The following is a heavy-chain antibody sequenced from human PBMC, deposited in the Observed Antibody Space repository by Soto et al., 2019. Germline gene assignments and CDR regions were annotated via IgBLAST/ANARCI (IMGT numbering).Heavy chain of an antibody. Sequence: QVQLVESGGGVVQPGRSLRLSCAASGFTFSSYGMHWVRQAPGKGLEWVAVISYDGSNKYYADSVKGRFTISRDNSKNTLYLQMNSLRAEDTAVYYCAKDFAVAGDYYYYGMDVWGQGTTVTVSS. CDR2: ISYDGSNK. CDR1: GFTFSSYG. CDR3: AKDFAVAGDYYYYGMDV. J-gene: IGHJ6*02. V-gene: IGHV3-30*18. D-gene: IGHD6-19*01.